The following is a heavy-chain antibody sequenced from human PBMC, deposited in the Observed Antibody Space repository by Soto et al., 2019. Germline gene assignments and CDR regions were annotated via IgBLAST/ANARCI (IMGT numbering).Heavy chain of an antibody. CDR3: ARSSAGIAARLFDY. CDR1: GGSFSGYY. V-gene: IGHV4-34*01. Sequence: QVQLQQWGAGLLKPSETLSLTCAVYGGSFSGYYWSWIRQPPGKGLEWIGEINDSGSTNYNPSLKSRVTISVDTSKNQFSLKLSSVTAADTAVYYCARSSAGIAARLFDYWGQGTLVTVSS. J-gene: IGHJ4*02. D-gene: IGHD6-6*01. CDR2: INDSGST.